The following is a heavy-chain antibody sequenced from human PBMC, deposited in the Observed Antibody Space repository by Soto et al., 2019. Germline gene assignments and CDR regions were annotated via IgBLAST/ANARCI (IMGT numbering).Heavy chain of an antibody. Sequence: SETLSLTCTVSDASTNSDDYYGRWNRQPPGQGLEWIRHIYYSESTYYIPSLKRRAGISVDSSEYQDSLKLTSVTAADTAVYFCARILMNYYPFDYWGQGALVTVSS. CDR1: DASTNSDDYY. D-gene: IGHD3-10*01. V-gene: IGHV4-30-4*01. CDR2: IYYSEST. CDR3: ARILMNYYPFDY. J-gene: IGHJ4*02.